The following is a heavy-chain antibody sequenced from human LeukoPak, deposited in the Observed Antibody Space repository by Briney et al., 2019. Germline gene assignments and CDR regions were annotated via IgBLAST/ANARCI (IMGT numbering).Heavy chain of an antibody. CDR2: IYYSGST. CDR1: GGSISSYY. D-gene: IGHD3-3*01. J-gene: IGHJ4*02. CDR3: ARGGITIFGVVIIPPFDY. Sequence: SETLSLTCTVSGGSISSYYWSWIRQPPGKGLEWIGYIYYSGSTNYNPSLKSRVTISVDTSKNQFSLKLSFVTAADTAVYYCARGGITIFGVVIIPPFDYWGQGTLVTVSS. V-gene: IGHV4-59*12.